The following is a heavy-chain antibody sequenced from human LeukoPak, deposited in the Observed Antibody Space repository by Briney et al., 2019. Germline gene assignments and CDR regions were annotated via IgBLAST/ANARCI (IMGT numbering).Heavy chain of an antibody. J-gene: IGHJ4*02. CDR2: IYYSGST. CDR1: GGSISSSSYY. CDR3: ARPDYGDYGRFDY. D-gene: IGHD4-17*01. V-gene: IGHV4-39*01. Sequence: SETLSLTCTVSGGSISSSSYYWGWIRQPSGKGLEWIGSIYYSGSTYYNPSLKSRVTISVDTSKNQFSLKLSSVTAADTAVYYCARPDYGDYGRFDYWGQGTLVTVSS.